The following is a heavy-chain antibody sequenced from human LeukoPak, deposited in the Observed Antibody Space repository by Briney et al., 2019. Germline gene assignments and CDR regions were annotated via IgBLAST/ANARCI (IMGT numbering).Heavy chain of an antibody. D-gene: IGHD5-12*01. CDR2: ISAYNGNT. V-gene: IGHV1-18*01. CDR3: ARDPSNSGYDYLYYFDY. Sequence: ASVNVSCKASVYTFTSYGIRWVRQAPGQGLEWMGWISAYNGNTNYAQKLQGRVTMTTDTSTSTAYMELRSLRSDGTAVYYCARDPSNSGYDYLYYFDYWGQGTLVTVSS. J-gene: IGHJ4*02. CDR1: VYTFTSYG.